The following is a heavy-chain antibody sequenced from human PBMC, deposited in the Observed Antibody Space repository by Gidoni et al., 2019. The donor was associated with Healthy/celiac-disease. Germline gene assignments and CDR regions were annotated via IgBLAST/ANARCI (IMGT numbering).Heavy chain of an antibody. Sequence: VQLLESVGGLVQPGGSLRLSCAAPGFTFSSCAMGWVRQCPGKGLGWVSASGGSGGSTYYEDSVKGRFTISRDNAKNTLYLQMNSLRAEDTAVYYCANGAHDYGGTGYWGQGTLVTVSS. CDR3: ANGAHDYGGTGY. CDR1: GFTFSSCA. D-gene: IGHD4-17*01. V-gene: IGHV3-23*01. CDR2: SGGSGGST. J-gene: IGHJ4*02.